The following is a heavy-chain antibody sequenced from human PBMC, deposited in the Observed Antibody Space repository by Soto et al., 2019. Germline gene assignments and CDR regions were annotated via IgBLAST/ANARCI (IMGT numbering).Heavy chain of an antibody. CDR2: INHSGST. V-gene: IGHV4-34*01. D-gene: IGHD2-2*01. Sequence: SETLSLTCAVYGGSFSGYYWSWIRQPPGKGLEWIGEINHSGSTNYNPSLKSRVTTSVDTSKNQFSLKLSSVTAADTAVYYCARGQAGYCSSTSCYYYYGMDVWGQGTTVTVSS. CDR1: GGSFSGYY. CDR3: ARGQAGYCSSTSCYYYYGMDV. J-gene: IGHJ6*02.